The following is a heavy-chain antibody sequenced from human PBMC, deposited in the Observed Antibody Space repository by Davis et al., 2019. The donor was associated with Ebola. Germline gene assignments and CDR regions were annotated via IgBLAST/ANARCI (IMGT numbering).Heavy chain of an antibody. J-gene: IGHJ3*02. D-gene: IGHD1-20*01. Sequence: GGSLRLSCKGSGYSFTNYWIAWVRQMPGKGLEWMGIIYTGDSDTRYSPSFRGQVTISADKSIRTAYLQWSGLKASDTAMYYCASLRRTITGMDDAFDIWGQGTMVTVSS. CDR2: IYTGDSDT. CDR1: GYSFTNYW. V-gene: IGHV5-51*01. CDR3: ASLRRTITGMDDAFDI.